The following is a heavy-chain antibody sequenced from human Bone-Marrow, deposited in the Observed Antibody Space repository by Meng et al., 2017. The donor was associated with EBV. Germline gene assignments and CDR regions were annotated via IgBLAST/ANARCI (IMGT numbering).Heavy chain of an antibody. D-gene: IGHD5-12*01. CDR2: IDYSGST. J-gene: IGHJ5*02. V-gene: IGHV4-61*01. CDR1: GGAVSSGSYY. CDR3: ARGSLIVATNWFDP. Sequence: QVSGLGLVKSSGTPSVTCTVSGGAVSSGSYYWSWIRQPPGKGLEWIGYIDYSGSTNYTPALKSRVTISVDTSKNQFSLKLSSVTAADTAVYYCARGSLIVATNWFDPWGQGTLVTVSS.